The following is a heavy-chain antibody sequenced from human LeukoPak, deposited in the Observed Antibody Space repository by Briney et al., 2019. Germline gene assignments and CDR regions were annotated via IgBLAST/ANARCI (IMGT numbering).Heavy chain of an antibody. Sequence: PGGSLRLSCAASGFTFSSYSMNWVRQAPGKGLEWVSSISSSSSYIYYADSVKSRFTISRDNAKNSLYLQMNSLRAEDTAVYYCARDPYSSRWFDYWGQGTLVTVSS. CDR2: ISSSSSYI. J-gene: IGHJ4*02. V-gene: IGHV3-21*01. D-gene: IGHD6-13*01. CDR1: GFTFSSYS. CDR3: ARDPYSSRWFDY.